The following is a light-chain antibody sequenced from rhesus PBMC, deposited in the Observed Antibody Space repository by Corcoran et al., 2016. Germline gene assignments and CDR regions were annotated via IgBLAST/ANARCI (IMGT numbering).Light chain of an antibody. Sequence: DIQMSQSPSSLSASVGDRVTITCRASQGISSYLNWYQQKPGKAPKLLIYYANSSASGVPSRFSGSGSVTEFTLTISSLQPEDFATYCCRQGNSNPTFGQGTKVEIK. CDR3: RQGNSNPT. CDR1: QGISSY. CDR2: YAN. V-gene: IGKV1-32*02. J-gene: IGKJ1*01.